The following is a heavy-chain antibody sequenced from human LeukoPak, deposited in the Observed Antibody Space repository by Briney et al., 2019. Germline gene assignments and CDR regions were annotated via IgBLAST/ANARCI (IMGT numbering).Heavy chain of an antibody. CDR3: AKGSYDLGASWYKA. CDR2: IRGSGGIT. V-gene: IGHV3-23*01. Sequence: PGGSLRLSCAASGFTFSDYAMSWVRQAPGKGLEWVSAIRGSGGITYYADSVKGRFTISRDNSKNTLYLQTNSLRAEDTAVYYCAKGSYDLGASWYKAWGQGTLVTVYS. D-gene: IGHD6-13*01. J-gene: IGHJ4*02. CDR1: GFTFSDYA.